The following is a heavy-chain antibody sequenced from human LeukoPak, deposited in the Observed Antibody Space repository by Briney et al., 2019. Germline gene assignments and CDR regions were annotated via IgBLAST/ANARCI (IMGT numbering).Heavy chain of an antibody. D-gene: IGHD2-2*01. CDR3: ARFSGRKILGYCSSTSCSPFQH. CDR2: ISYDGSNK. V-gene: IGHV3-30-3*01. CDR1: GFTFSSYA. J-gene: IGHJ1*01. Sequence: GGSKRLSCAASGFTFSSYAMHCVRQAPGKGLEWVAVISYDGSNKYYADSVKGRFTISRDNAKNSLYLQMNSLRAEDTAVYYCARFSGRKILGYCSSTSCSPFQHWGQGTLVTVSS.